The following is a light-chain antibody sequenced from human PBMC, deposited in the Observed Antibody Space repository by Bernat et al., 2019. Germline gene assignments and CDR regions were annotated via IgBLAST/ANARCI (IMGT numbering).Light chain of an antibody. V-gene: IGKV3-15*01. CDR1: QRFLYN. Sequence: DIVLTQSPGTLSLSPGERATLSCRASQRFLYNLAWYQQKPGRAPRLLIFDTSTRATGVPARFSGSRSGAEFTLTISSLQSEDFAVYYCHQYNNWPQTFGQGTKVEI. CDR3: HQYNNWPQT. CDR2: DTS. J-gene: IGKJ1*01.